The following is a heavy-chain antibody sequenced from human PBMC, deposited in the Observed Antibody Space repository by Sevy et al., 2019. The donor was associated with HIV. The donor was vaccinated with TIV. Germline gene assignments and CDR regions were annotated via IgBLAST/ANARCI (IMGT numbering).Heavy chain of an antibody. CDR1: GFTFSSYA. D-gene: IGHD3-10*01. J-gene: IGHJ4*02. CDR2: ISYDGSNK. CDR3: ARGRRYYYGSGSYSYYFDY. Sequence: GSLRLSCAASGFTFSSYAMHWVRQAPGKGLEWVAVISYDGSNKYYADSVKGRFTISRDNSKNTLYRQMNSLRAEDTAVYYCARGRRYYYGSGSYSYYFDYWGQGTLVTVSS. V-gene: IGHV3-30-3*01.